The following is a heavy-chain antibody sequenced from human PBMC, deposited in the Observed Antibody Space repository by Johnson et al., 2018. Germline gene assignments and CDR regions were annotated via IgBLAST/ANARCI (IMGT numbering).Heavy chain of an antibody. V-gene: IGHV3-15*07. J-gene: IGHJ1*01. CDR3: TTVGIAAAGMGFQH. D-gene: IGHD6-13*01. Sequence: VQLVESGGGLVRPGGSLRLSCAVSGLSFSHVWMNWVRQAPGKGLEWVGRIKTKSAGGTTDYAAPVKDRFTISRDDSESTVYLQMNSLKTEDTDVYYCTTVGIAAAGMGFQHWGQGTLVTASS. CDR2: IKTKSAGGTT. CDR1: GLSFSHVW.